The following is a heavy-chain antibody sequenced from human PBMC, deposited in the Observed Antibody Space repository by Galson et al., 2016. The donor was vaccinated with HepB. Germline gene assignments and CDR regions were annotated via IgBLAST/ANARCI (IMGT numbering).Heavy chain of an antibody. J-gene: IGHJ4*02. CDR2: LYSGGTT. CDR1: GFTVSSNY. Sequence: SLRLSCAASGFTVSSNYMSWVRQAPGKGLEWVSILYSGGTTYYTDSVKGRFTISSDSSKNTLYLQMNSLRAEDTAVYYCEGGLAVAGTFYDWGQGTLVTVSS. CDR3: EGGLAVAGTFYD. V-gene: IGHV3-53*01. D-gene: IGHD6-19*01.